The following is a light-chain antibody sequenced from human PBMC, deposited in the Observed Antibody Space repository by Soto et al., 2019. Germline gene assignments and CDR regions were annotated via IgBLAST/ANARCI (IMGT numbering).Light chain of an antibody. CDR1: SIDIGAYNY. CDR3: SAYTSSSTLVL. J-gene: IGLJ3*02. CDR2: DVN. Sequence: QSALTQPASMSGSPGQSITISCSGSSIDIGAYNYVSWYQHHPGKAPKLIIYDVNTRPSGISNRFSGSWSGNTASLTISGLLAQDEADYYCSAYTSSSTLVLFXGGSKGTV. V-gene: IGLV2-14*01.